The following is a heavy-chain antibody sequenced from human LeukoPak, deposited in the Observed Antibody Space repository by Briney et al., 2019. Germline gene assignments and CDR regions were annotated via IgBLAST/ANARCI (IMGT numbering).Heavy chain of an antibody. J-gene: IGHJ4*02. CDR1: GITFSNYG. V-gene: IGHV3-23*01. CDR3: ANPMQHSASRYGAIANFDF. Sequence: GGSLRLSCAASGITFSNYGMGWVRQAPGKGLEWVAGITGRGDSAYYADSVKGRFTISRDNSKDTLYLQMDSLRADDTAVYYCANPMQHSASRYGAIANFDFWGQGTLVAVSS. D-gene: IGHD2-2*01. CDR2: ITGRGDSA.